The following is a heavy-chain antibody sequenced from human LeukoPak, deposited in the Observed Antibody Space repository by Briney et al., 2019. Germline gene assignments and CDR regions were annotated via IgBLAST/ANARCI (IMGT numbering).Heavy chain of an antibody. CDR2: IKQDGSEK. Sequence: GGSLRLSCAASGLTFSSYWMSWVRQAPGKGLEWVANIKQDGSEKHYVDSVTGRFTISRDNAKNSLYLQMNSLRADDTAVYYCARDLAGPPQEAFDIWGQGTLVTVSS. D-gene: IGHD3-9*01. CDR3: ARDLAGPPQEAFDI. J-gene: IGHJ4*02. CDR1: GLTFSSYW. V-gene: IGHV3-7*01.